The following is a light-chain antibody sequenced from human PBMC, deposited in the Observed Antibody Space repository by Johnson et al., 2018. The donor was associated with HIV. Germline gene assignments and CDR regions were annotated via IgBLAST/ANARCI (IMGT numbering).Light chain of an antibody. J-gene: IGLJ1*01. CDR2: ENN. Sequence: QSVLTQPPSVSAAPGQKVTISCSGSSSNIGNNYVSWYQQLPGTAPKLLIYENNKRPSWIPDRFSGSKSGTSATLGITGLPTGDEADYYCGAWDSSLSASYVFGTGTKVTVL. V-gene: IGLV1-51*02. CDR1: SSNIGNNY. CDR3: GAWDSSLSASYV.